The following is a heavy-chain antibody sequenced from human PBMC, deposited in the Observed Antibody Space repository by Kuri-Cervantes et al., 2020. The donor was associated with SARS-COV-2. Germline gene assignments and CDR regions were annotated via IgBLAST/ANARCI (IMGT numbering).Heavy chain of an antibody. J-gene: IGHJ6*03. D-gene: IGHD4-17*01. CDR3: ARANGDYQIEIDYYYYYYMDV. Sequence: GGSLRLSCAASGFTFSSYGMHWVRQAPGKGLEWVAFIRYDGSNKYYADSVKGRFTISRDNSKNTLYLQMISLRAEDTALYHCARANGDYQIEIDYYYYYYMDVWGKGTTVTVSS. CDR2: IRYDGSNK. CDR1: GFTFSSYG. V-gene: IGHV3-30*02.